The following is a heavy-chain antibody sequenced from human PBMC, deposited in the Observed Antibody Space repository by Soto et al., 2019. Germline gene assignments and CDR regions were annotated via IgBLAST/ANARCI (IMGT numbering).Heavy chain of an antibody. D-gene: IGHD3-10*01. CDR3: AKHDRGAFPDF. V-gene: IGHV4-39*01. Sequence: QLLLQQSGPGLLKPSETLSLTCTVSGDSFRSRDHYWGWIRQPPGKGLEWIGSIFYSGSTYYNPSLKSGVTIYVDTSKLPVSLKVSSVTAADTAVYYCAKHDRGAFPDFWGQGTLVAVSS. J-gene: IGHJ4*02. CDR2: IFYSGST. CDR1: GDSFRSRDHY.